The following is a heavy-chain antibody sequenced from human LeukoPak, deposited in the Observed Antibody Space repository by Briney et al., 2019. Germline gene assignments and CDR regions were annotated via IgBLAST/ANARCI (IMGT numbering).Heavy chain of an antibody. J-gene: IGHJ4*02. D-gene: IGHD6-13*01. CDR3: ARDSIAAVVDY. V-gene: IGHV4-38-2*02. CDR1: GCSISSGYY. CDR2: IYHSGST. Sequence: SETLSLTCTVSGCSISSGYYWGWIRQPPGKGLEWIGNIYHSGSTYYNPSLKSRVTISVDTSKNQFSLKLSSVTAADTAVYYCARDSIAAVVDYWGQGTLVTVSS.